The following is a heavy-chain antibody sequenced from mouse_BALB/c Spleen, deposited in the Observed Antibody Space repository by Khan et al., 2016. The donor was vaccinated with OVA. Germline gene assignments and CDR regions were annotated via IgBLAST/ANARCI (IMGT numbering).Heavy chain of an antibody. Sequence: VQLQESGPGLVAPSQSLSITCTVSGFSLTRYGVSWVRQPPGKGLEWLGVIWGDGSTNYHSALISRLSISKDNSKSQVFLKLNSLQTDDTATYYGASFMMTEGYYAMDYWGQGTSVTVSS. V-gene: IGHV2-3*01. CDR2: IWGDGST. CDR3: ASFMMTEGYYAMDY. D-gene: IGHD2-4*01. CDR1: GFSLTRYG. J-gene: IGHJ4*01.